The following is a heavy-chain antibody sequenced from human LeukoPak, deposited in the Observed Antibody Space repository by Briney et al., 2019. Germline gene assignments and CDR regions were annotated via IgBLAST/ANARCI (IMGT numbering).Heavy chain of an antibody. Sequence: GGSLRLSCAPFGFTFSSYGMHWVRQAPGKGLEWVAVISYDGSNKYYADSVKGRFTISRDNSKNTLYLQMNSLRAEDTAVYYCAKRYSSSWNIDYWGQGTLVTVSS. CDR3: AKRYSSSWNIDY. J-gene: IGHJ4*02. CDR1: GFTFSSYG. V-gene: IGHV3-30*18. CDR2: ISYDGSNK. D-gene: IGHD6-13*01.